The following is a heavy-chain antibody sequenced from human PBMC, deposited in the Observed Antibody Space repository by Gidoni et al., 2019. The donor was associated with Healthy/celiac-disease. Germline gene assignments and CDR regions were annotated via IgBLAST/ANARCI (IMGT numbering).Heavy chain of an antibody. CDR1: GGTFSSYA. J-gene: IGHJ4*02. Sequence: QVQLVQSGAVVKKPGSSLNVSCKASGGTFSSYAISWVRQAPGQGLEWMGGIIPIVGTANYAQKFQGRVTITADESTSTAYMELSSLRSEDTAVYYCARDRDYDSSGNFDYWGQGTLVTVSS. CDR3: ARDRDYDSSGNFDY. CDR2: IIPIVGTA. D-gene: IGHD3-22*01. V-gene: IGHV1-69*01.